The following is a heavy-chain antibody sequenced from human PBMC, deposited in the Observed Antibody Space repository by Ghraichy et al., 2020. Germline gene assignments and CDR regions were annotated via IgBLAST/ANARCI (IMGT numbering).Heavy chain of an antibody. V-gene: IGHV3-48*02. J-gene: IGHJ4*02. CDR2: IKSTSNTI. Sequence: GGSLRLSCAASGFSFSSYAMTWVRQVPGKGLEWVSSIKSTSNTISYADSMKGRFTISTDIAQNSLYLQMNSLRDEDTAVYYCARGWATYDYWGQGTLVTVSS. CDR3: ARGWATYDY. CDR1: GFSFSSYA. D-gene: IGHD5-24*01.